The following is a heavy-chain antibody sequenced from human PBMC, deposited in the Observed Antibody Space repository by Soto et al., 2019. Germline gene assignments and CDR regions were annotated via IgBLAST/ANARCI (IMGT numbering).Heavy chain of an antibody. V-gene: IGHV3-33*08. D-gene: IGHD3-10*01. J-gene: IGHJ5*02. Sequence: VQLLESGGGLVQPGGSLRLSCAASGFTFSSYAMSWVRQAPGKGLEWVAVIWYDGSNKYYADSVKGRFTISRDNSKNTLYLQMNSLRAEDTAVYYCARDRRITMVRGVKGWFDPWGQGTLVTVSS. CDR2: IWYDGSNK. CDR3: ARDRRITMVRGVKGWFDP. CDR1: GFTFSSYA.